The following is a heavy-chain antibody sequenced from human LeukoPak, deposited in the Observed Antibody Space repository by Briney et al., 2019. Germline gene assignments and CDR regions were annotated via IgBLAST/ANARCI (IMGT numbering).Heavy chain of an antibody. D-gene: IGHD3-16*01. CDR2: IKQDGSEK. J-gene: IGHJ2*01. V-gene: IGHV3-7*01. CDR3: AGGARGYNWYFDL. Sequence: PGGSLRLSCAASGFTFSDYYMSWIRQAPGKGLEWVANIKQDGSEKYYVDSMKGRFTISRDNAKNSLYLQINSLRAEDTAVYYCAGGARGYNWYFDLWGRGTLVTVSS. CDR1: GFTFSDYY.